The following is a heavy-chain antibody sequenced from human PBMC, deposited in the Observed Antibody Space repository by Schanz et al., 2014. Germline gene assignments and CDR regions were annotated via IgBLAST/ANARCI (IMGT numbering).Heavy chain of an antibody. D-gene: IGHD6-19*01. CDR1: GDSISSTSYY. CDR2: IYYSGST. Sequence: QLQMQESGPGLVKPSETLSLTCSVSGDSISSTSYYWGWIRQPPGKGLEWIGSIYYSGSTYYNASRKGRATISVDTSKNQFPLKLNSVTAADSAVYYCARLWGGWRIPDYWGQGTLVTVSS. J-gene: IGHJ4*02. CDR3: ARLWGGWRIPDY. V-gene: IGHV4-39*01.